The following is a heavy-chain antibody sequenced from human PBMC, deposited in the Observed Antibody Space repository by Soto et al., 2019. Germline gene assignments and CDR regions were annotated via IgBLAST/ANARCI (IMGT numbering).Heavy chain of an antibody. J-gene: IGHJ4*02. CDR1: GFTFSSYA. D-gene: IGHD3-22*01. CDR2: ISGSGGST. CDR3: AKAGRITMIVVVITTPGYFDY. Sequence: LRLSCAASGFTFSSYAMSWVREAPVKGLEWVSAISGSGGSTYYADSVKGRFTISRDNSKNTLYLQMNSLRAEDTAVYYCAKAGRITMIVVVITTPGYFDYWGQGTLVTVYS. V-gene: IGHV3-23*01.